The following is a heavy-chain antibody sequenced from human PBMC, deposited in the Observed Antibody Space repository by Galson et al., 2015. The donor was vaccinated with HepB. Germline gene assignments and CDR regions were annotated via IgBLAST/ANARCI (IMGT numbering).Heavy chain of an antibody. CDR3: ASPDSGYCYYYFDY. V-gene: IGHV1-69*13. CDR1: RGTFSSYA. D-gene: IGHD2-21*01. J-gene: IGHJ4*02. Sequence: SVKVSCKASRGTFSSYAISWVRQAPGQGLEWMGGIIPIFGTANYAQKFQGRVTITADESTSTAYMELSSLRSEDTAVYYCASPDSGYCYYYFDYWGQGTLVTVSS. CDR2: IIPIFGTA.